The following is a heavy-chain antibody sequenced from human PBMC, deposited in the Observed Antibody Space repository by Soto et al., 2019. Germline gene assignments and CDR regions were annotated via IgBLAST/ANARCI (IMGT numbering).Heavy chain of an antibody. CDR2: IWYNGSNK. V-gene: IGHV3-33*01. D-gene: IGHD3-9*01. J-gene: IGHJ1*01. CDR3: ARESPYDILTATPAWHFQH. CDR1: GFTFSSYG. Sequence: GGSLRLSCAASGFTFSSYGMHWXRQAPGKGLEWVEVIWYNGSNKYYAASVKGRFTISRDNSKNTLYLQMNSLRAEDTAVYYCARESPYDILTATPAWHFQHWGQGTLVTVSS.